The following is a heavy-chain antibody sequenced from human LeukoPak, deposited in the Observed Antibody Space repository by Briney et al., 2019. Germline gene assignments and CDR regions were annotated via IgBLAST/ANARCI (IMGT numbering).Heavy chain of an antibody. CDR3: ARRRKVGAGDAFDI. D-gene: IGHD3-10*01. CDR1: GGSINSYY. V-gene: IGHV4-59*08. CDR2: VYYSGST. Sequence: SETLSLTCTVSGGSINSYYWNWIRQPPGKGLEWIGFVYYSGSTNYSPSLKSRVTISVDTPKNQFSLKLSSVTAADTAVYYCARRRKVGAGDAFDIWGQGTMVSVSS. J-gene: IGHJ3*02.